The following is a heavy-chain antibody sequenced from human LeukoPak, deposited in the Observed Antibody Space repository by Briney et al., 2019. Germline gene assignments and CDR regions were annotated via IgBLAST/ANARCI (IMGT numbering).Heavy chain of an antibody. Sequence: QTGGSLRLSCAPSGFTFGKYCMHWVRHAPRKGLLWVSRICDDGSSANYADSVQGRFTISRDNPRNTVYLQMHRLRAEDTAVDYCVSGCCSSTTCYRGAYWGQGTLVTVSS. CDR3: VSGCCSSTTCYRGAY. J-gene: IGHJ4*02. CDR2: ICDDGSSA. V-gene: IGHV3-74*01. D-gene: IGHD2-2*03. CDR1: GFTFGKYC.